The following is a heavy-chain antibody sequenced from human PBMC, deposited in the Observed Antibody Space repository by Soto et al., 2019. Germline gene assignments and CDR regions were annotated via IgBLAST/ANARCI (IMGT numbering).Heavy chain of an antibody. J-gene: IGHJ4*02. CDR1: GYTFTSYG. V-gene: IGHV1-18*01. D-gene: IGHD3-16*01. Sequence: QVQLVQSGDEVKKPGASVKGSCKASGYTFTSYGISWVRQAPGQGLEWKGWINPYNGNTNYAQKLQGRVTMTTETSTNTAYMELRSLRSDDTAVYYCARDWFGIDYWGQGTLVTVSS. CDR3: ARDWFGIDY. CDR2: INPYNGNT.